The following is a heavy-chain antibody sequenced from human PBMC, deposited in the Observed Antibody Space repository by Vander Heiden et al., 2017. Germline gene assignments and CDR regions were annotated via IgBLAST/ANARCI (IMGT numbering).Heavy chain of an antibody. Sequence: EVQLVDSVGGLVKPGGSLRLSCAASGLTFSDYSMNWIRRAPGKGLEWVSSISGSSFYIYYADSVKGRFTISRDNAKNSLYLQMSSLRAEDTAVYYCTRDGYMYAYSGQTDYWGQGTLVTVS. CDR2: ISGSSFYI. J-gene: IGHJ4*02. CDR3: TRDGYMYAYSGQTDY. CDR1: GLTFSDYS. V-gene: IGHV3-21*01. D-gene: IGHD2-8*01.